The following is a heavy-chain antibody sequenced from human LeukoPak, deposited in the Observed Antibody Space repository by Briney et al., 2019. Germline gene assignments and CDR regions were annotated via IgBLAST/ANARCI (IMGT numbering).Heavy chain of an antibody. D-gene: IGHD3-10*01. CDR3: ARLFSAGYYGSGRTGEFDP. Sequence: PSETLSLTCTVSGGSISSSSYYWGWIRQPPGKGLEWIGRIYYSGSTYYNPSLKSRFTISVDTSNTQSSLKLSSVTAADTAVYYCARLFSAGYYGSGRTGEFDPWGQGTLVTVSS. CDR2: IYYSGST. V-gene: IGHV4-39*01. CDR1: GGSISSSSYY. J-gene: IGHJ5*02.